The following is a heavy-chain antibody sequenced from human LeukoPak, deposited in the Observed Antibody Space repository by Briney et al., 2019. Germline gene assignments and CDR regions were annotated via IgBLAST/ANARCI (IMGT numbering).Heavy chain of an antibody. CDR3: ARAGEAAYYFDY. CDR1: GGSISSRGYY. CDR2: IYYSGST. Sequence: SQTLSLTCTVSGGSISSRGYYWSWIRQHPGKGLEWIGYIYYSGSTYYNPSLKSRVTISVDTSKNQFSLKLSSVTAADTAVYYCARAGEAAYYFDYWGQGTLVTVSS. V-gene: IGHV4-31*03. D-gene: IGHD3-16*01. J-gene: IGHJ4*02.